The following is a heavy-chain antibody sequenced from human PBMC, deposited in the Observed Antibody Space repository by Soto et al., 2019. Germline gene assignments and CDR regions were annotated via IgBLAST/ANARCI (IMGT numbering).Heavy chain of an antibody. J-gene: IGHJ3*02. V-gene: IGHV3-30*18. CDR2: ISYDGSNK. D-gene: IGHD6-13*01. CDR1: GFTFSSYG. Sequence: GGSLRLSCAASGFTFSSYGMHWVRQAPGKGLEWVAVISYDGSNKYYADSVKGRFTISRDNSKNTLYLQMNSLRAEDTAVYYCVKVLWAGSSWYATYDDFYIRGQGTMVIVS. CDR3: VKVLWAGSSWYATYDDFYI.